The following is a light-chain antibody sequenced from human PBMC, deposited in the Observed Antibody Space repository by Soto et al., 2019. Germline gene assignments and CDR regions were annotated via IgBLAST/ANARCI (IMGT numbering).Light chain of an antibody. Sequence: TQAPTTLSASPGERASHSYRSSQSVTGNLTWYRQQPGTVPRLLIYAASNVQSGVPSRFSGSGSGTDFTLTISCLQHDDFATYYCQQYNSYSTFGEGTKVDIK. CDR1: QSVTGN. CDR3: QQYNSYST. J-gene: IGKJ1*01. CDR2: AAS. V-gene: IGKV1-5*01.